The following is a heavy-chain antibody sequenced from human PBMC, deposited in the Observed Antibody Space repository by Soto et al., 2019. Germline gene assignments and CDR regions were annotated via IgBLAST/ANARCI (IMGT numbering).Heavy chain of an antibody. J-gene: IGHJ4*02. CDR3: AAYRRGEGGRGY. D-gene: IGHD6-19*01. CDR2: YSDSA. V-gene: IGHV4-59*08. Sequence: WTWIRQPPGKGLEWIGDYSDSASYSPSLKSRVTISTDTSKNQFSLNLSSVTAADTAVYYRAAYRRGEGGRGYWGQGTLVTVSS.